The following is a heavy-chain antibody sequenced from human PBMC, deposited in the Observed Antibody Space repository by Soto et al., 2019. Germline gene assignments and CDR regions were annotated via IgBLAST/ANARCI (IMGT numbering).Heavy chain of an antibody. Sequence: PXGSLRLSCAAAGFTFRSFAMTWVRQAPGKGLEWLSAISGSGAVTYYADSVKGRFTISRDDSKNTLYLQMNSLRADDTAVYYCAKGALRDSYSFDFCGLGSLVTVSS. CDR1: GFTFRSFA. J-gene: IGHJ4*02. CDR3: AKGALRDSYSFDF. V-gene: IGHV3-23*01. D-gene: IGHD6-6*01. CDR2: ISGSGAVT.